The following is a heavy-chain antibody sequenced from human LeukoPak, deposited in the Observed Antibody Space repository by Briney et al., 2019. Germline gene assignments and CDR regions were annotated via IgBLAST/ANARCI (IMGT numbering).Heavy chain of an antibody. CDR2: ISYDGINK. Sequence: PGGSLRLSCAASGFTFSNYAMHWVRQAPGKGLEWVAVISYDGINKYYADSVKGRFTISRDNSKNTLYLQMNSLRAEDTAVYYCARVLAKSTKDGGFDFWGQGTLVTVSS. CDR3: ARVLAKSTKDGGFDF. J-gene: IGHJ4*02. V-gene: IGHV3-30-3*01. D-gene: IGHD1-26*01. CDR1: GFTFSNYA.